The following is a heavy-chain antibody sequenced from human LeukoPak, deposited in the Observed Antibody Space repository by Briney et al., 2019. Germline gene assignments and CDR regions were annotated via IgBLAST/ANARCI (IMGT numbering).Heavy chain of an antibody. CDR1: GYSFTACY. V-gene: IGHV1-2*02. CDR3: ASALYSNSGFDY. CDR2: INPNSGGT. J-gene: IGHJ4*02. Sequence: ASVKVSCKASGYSFTACYIHWVRQAPGQGPEWMGWINPNSGGTKYAQRFQGRVTMTRDTSISTVYIEVSRLTSDDTAVYYCASALYSNSGFDYWGQGTLVTVSS. D-gene: IGHD6-6*01.